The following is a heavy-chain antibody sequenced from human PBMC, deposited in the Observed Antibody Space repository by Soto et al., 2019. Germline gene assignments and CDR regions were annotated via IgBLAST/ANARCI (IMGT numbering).Heavy chain of an antibody. Sequence: QVQLVQSGAEVKKPGASVKVSCKASGYTFSSYDINWVRQATGQGLEWMGWLNPNSGDTGYAQKFQGRATLTRNTSISPAYIERSSLTSDDTAVYYCATSGGGWYLYWGQGTLVTVSS. CDR3: ATSGGGWYLY. J-gene: IGHJ4*02. D-gene: IGHD6-19*01. CDR2: LNPNSGDT. V-gene: IGHV1-8*01. CDR1: GYTFSSYD.